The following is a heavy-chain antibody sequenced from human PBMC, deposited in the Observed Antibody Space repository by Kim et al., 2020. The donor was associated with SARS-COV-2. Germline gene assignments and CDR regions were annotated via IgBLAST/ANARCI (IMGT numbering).Heavy chain of an antibody. CDR2: IDHDGSGT. J-gene: IGHJ3*02. V-gene: IGHV3-74*03. D-gene: IGHD3-22*01. CDR1: GFSFINYY. CDR3: ATDYDFDCRTYYMAYDI. Sequence: GGSLRLSCAASGFSFINYYMHWVRQAPGGGLVWVARIDHDGSGTTYADAVKGRFTISRDNAKNTVYLQMNSLRAEDTAVYCCATDYDFDCRTYYMAYDIWGQGTMVPLSS.